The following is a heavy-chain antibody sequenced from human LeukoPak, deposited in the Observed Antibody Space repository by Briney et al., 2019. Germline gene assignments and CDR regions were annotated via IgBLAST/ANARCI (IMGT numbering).Heavy chain of an antibody. CDR1: GFTFSSYS. V-gene: IGHV3-21*01. Sequence: KPGGSLRLSCAASGFTFSSYSMNWVRQAPGKGLEWVSSISSSSYIYYADSVKGRFTISRDNAKNSLYLQMNSLRAEDTAVYYCARDLGSGSYGYWGQGTLVTVSS. CDR2: ISSSSYI. D-gene: IGHD3-10*02. CDR3: ARDLGSGSYGY. J-gene: IGHJ4*02.